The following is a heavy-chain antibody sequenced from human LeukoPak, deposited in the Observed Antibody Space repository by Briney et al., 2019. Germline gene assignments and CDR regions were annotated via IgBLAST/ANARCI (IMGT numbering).Heavy chain of an antibody. CDR1: GDSVSIDSAA. J-gene: IGHJ4*02. Sequence: SQTLSLTCAISGDSVSIDSAAWNWIRQSPSRGLECVGRTCYGGEWDNEYAVSVKSRITTTPDTSKNQFSLQLNSITPEGTAVYYCSREAEMTRFHYWGQGTLVTVSS. CDR2: TCYGGEWDN. CDR3: SREAEMTRFHY. V-gene: IGHV6-1*01.